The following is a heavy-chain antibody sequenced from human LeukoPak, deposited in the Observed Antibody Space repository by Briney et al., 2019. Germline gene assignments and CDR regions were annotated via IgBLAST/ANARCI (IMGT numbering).Heavy chain of an antibody. CDR1: GFTFTNYA. CDR2: ISAGGSGSYP. CDR3: AKCARTPEGGSGWCNWFDS. Sequence: GGSLRLSCTASGFTFTNYAMNWVRQAPGKGREWVSSISAGGSGSYPNYADSVNGRFTISRDNSKNTLYLQMNSLLAEDTALYSCAKCARTPEGGSGWCNWFDSWGQGTLVTVSS. J-gene: IGHJ5*01. V-gene: IGHV3-23*01. D-gene: IGHD3-3*01.